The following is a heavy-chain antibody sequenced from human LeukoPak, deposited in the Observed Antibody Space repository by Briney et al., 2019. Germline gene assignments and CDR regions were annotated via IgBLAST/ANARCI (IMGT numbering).Heavy chain of an antibody. J-gene: IGHJ2*01. CDR2: IYTSGST. V-gene: IGHV4-61*02. CDR1: GGSISSGSYY. CDR3: ARTHSSGWSGSYWYFDL. Sequence: SETLSLTCTVSGGSISSGSYYWSWIRQPAGKGLEWIGRIYTSGSTNYNPSLKSRVTISVDTSKNQSSLKLSSVTAADTAVYYCARTHSSGWSGSYWYFDLWGRGTLVTVSS. D-gene: IGHD6-19*01.